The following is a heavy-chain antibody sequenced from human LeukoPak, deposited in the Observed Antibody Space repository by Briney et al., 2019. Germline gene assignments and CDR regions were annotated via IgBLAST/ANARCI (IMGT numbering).Heavy chain of an antibody. J-gene: IGHJ5*01. D-gene: IGHD6-13*01. CDR1: GDTFTSYD. CDR3: ARGTSEDSSWYDC. Sequence: ASVKVSCKASGDTFTSYDINWVRQATGQGLEWMGWMNPNSGNTGYAQKFQGRVTITRNTSISTAYMELSSLRSEDTAVYYCARGTSEDSSWYDCWGQGTLVTVSS. V-gene: IGHV1-8*03. CDR2: MNPNSGNT.